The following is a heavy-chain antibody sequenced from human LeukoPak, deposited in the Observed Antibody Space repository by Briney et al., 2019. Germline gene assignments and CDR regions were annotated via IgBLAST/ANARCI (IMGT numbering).Heavy chain of an antibody. CDR1: GFTFSSYS. J-gene: IGHJ4*02. D-gene: IGHD6-13*01. Sequence: GGSLRLSCAASGFTFSSYSMNWVRQAPGKGLEWVSSISSSSSYIYYADSVKGRFTISRDNAKNSLYLQMNSLRAEDTAVYYCARDYKQQLVLDYWGQETLVTVSS. CDR3: ARDYKQQLVLDY. V-gene: IGHV3-21*01. CDR2: ISSSSSYI.